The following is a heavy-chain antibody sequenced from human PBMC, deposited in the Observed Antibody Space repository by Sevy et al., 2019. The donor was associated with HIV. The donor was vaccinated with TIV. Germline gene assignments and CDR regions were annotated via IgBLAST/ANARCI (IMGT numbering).Heavy chain of an antibody. D-gene: IGHD1-26*01. V-gene: IGHV1-18*01. J-gene: IGHJ4*02. CDR1: GYIFGIYD. CDR3: ARGRAPDNGRYYFDS. CDR2: IAPDSGDT. Sequence: ASVKVFCKASGYIFGIYDISWVRQAPGQGLEWMGWIAPDSGDTNYAQKLQGRVTMTTDTSTRTSYMELSSLTSDDAGVYYCARGRAPDNGRYYFDSWAQGTLVTVSS.